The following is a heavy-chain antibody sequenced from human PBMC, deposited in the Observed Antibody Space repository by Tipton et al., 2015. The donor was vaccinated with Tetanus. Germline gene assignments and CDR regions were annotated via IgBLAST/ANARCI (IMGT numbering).Heavy chain of an antibody. CDR1: GFSVKGHY. CDR3: ARESNRGGYVDY. CDR2: VYSGGNT. J-gene: IGHJ4*02. Sequence: SLRLSCAASGFSVKGHYMSWVRQAPGKGLEWVSVVYSGGNTYYADSVKGRFTISRDLSKNTLSLHLTSLRVEDTAIYYCARESNRGGYVDYWGQGTLVTVSS. D-gene: IGHD5-12*01. V-gene: IGHV3-53*01.